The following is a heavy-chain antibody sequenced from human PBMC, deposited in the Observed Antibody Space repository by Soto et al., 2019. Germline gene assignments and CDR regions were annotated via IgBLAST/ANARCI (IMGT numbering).Heavy chain of an antibody. V-gene: IGHV1-3*01. CDR2: INSGNGDT. CDR1: GYTFSNYA. CDR3: ARGIRYFDLLSSFDY. D-gene: IGHD3-9*01. Sequence: ASVKVSCKASGYTFSNYAIQWVRQAPGQRLEWLAWINSGNGDTKYSQDFQGRVTITRDTSASTAYMELSSLGSEDTAVYYCARGIRYFDLLSSFDYWGQGTLVTVSS. J-gene: IGHJ4*02.